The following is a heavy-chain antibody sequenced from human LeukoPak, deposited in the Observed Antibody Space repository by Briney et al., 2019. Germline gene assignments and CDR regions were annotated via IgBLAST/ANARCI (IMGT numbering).Heavy chain of an antibody. CDR3: ARGIAVAGPRGDYYYYGMDV. J-gene: IGHJ6*04. D-gene: IGHD6-19*01. Sequence: ASETLSLTCTVSGGSISSGGYYWSWIRQHPGKGLEWIGYIYYSGSTYYNPSLKSRVTISVDTSKNQFSLKLSSVPAADTAVYYCARGIAVAGPRGDYYYYGMDVWGKGTTVTVSS. CDR2: IYYSGST. V-gene: IGHV4-31*03. CDR1: GGSISSGGYY.